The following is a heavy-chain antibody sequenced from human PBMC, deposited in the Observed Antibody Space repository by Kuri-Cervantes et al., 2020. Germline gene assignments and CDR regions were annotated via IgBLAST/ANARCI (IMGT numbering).Heavy chain of an antibody. Sequence: ASVKVSCKASGYTFTSYDINWVRQATGQGLEWMGWMNPNSGNTGYAQKFQGRVTMTRNTSISTAYMELSSLRSEDTAVYYCARGYSGSWYGSRRALEYYYYGMDVWGQGTTVTVSS. D-gene: IGHD6-13*01. V-gene: IGHV1-8*01. J-gene: IGHJ6*02. CDR1: GYTFTSYD. CDR2: MNPNSGNT. CDR3: ARGYSGSWYGSRRALEYYYYGMDV.